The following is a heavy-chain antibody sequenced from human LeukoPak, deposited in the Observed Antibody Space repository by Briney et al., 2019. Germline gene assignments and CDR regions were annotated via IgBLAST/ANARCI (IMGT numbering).Heavy chain of an antibody. Sequence: GGSLRLSCAASGFTFSSYGMHWVRQAPGKGLEWVAFIRYDGSNKYYADSVKGRFTISRDNSKNTLYLQMNSLRAEDTAVYYCAKDPQKWESYFDYWGQGTLVTVFS. CDR1: GFTFSSYG. V-gene: IGHV3-30*02. CDR3: AKDPQKWESYFDY. D-gene: IGHD1-26*01. J-gene: IGHJ4*02. CDR2: IRYDGSNK.